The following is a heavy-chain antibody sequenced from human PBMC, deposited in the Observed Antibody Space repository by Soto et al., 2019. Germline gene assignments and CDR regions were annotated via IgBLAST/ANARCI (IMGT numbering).Heavy chain of an antibody. CDR2: TYYRSRWYS. V-gene: IGHV6-1*01. Sequence: PSPALGLACGISGDSVASISVACNFVRQGPSRGLEWVRKTYYRSRWYSDYAVSVSGRIVINADTSKNQFSLQLNAVTPEDTAVYFCARSEEDADYYYYGLDVWGQASTGTESS. CDR3: ARSEEDADYYYYGLDV. J-gene: IGHJ6*02. D-gene: IGHD2-15*01. CDR1: GDSVASISVA.